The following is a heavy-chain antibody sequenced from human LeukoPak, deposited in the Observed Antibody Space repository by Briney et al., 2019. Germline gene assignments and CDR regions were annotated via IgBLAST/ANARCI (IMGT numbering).Heavy chain of an antibody. CDR2: IYYSGST. V-gene: IGHV4-61*05. Sequence: SETLSLTCTVSGGSISSSSYYWGWIRQPPGKGLEWIGCIYYSGSTNYNPSLKSRVTISVDTSKNQFSLKLSSVTAADTAVYYCARAVVAAAGTRFDYWGQGTLVTVSS. J-gene: IGHJ4*02. D-gene: IGHD6-13*01. CDR3: ARAVVAAAGTRFDY. CDR1: GGSISSSSYY.